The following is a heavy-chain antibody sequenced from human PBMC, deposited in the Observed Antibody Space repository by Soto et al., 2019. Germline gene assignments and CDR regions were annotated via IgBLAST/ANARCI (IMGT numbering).Heavy chain of an antibody. V-gene: IGHV4-39*01. CDR1: GGSISSSSYY. D-gene: IGHD5-18*01. Sequence: QLQLQESGPGLVKPSETLSLTCTVSGGSISSSSYYWGWIRQPPGKGLEWIGSIYYSGSTYYNPSLKSRVTISVDTSKNQFSLKLSSVTAADTAVYYCARTYSYGFFFDYWGQGTLVTVSS. CDR2: IYYSGST. J-gene: IGHJ4*02. CDR3: ARTYSYGFFFDY.